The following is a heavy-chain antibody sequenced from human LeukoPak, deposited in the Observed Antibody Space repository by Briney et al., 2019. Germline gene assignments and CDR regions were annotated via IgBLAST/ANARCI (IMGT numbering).Heavy chain of an antibody. J-gene: IGHJ4*02. CDR3: YVVTMT. CDR1: GFTFSSYW. CDR2: IKQDGSEK. Sequence: GGSLRLSCAAPGFTFSSYWMSWVRQAPGKGLEWVANIKQDGSEKYYVDSVKGRFTISRDNAKNSLYLQMNSLRAEDTAVYYCYVVTMTWGQGTLVTVSS. V-gene: IGHV3-7*01. D-gene: IGHD2-15*01.